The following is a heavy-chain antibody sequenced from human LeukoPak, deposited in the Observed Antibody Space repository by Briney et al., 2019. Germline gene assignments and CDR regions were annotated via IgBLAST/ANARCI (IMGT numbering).Heavy chain of an antibody. V-gene: IGHV4-59*08. CDR1: VGSISSYY. Sequence: SETLSLTCTVSVGSISSYYWIWIRQPPWKGLEWSGYIYYSGSTNYNPSPKRRVTISVNTSKNQFSLELSTMTGADTAVYYCARSSGTTTVTWYFDLWGRGTLVTVSS. CDR2: IYYSGST. D-gene: IGHD1-7*01. J-gene: IGHJ2*01. CDR3: ARSSGTTTVTWYFDL.